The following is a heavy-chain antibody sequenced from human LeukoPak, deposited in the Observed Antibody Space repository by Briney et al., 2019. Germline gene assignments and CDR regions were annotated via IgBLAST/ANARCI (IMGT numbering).Heavy chain of an antibody. CDR2: ISAYNGNT. D-gene: IGHD6-19*01. V-gene: IGHV1-18*01. CDR3: ARAGITSGWVQNMDY. J-gene: IGHJ4*02. Sequence: ASVKVSCKASGYTFTSYGINWVRQAPGQGLEWMGWISAYNGNTKHAQKLQGRVTMTTDTSTSTAYMELRSLRSDDTAVYYCARAGITSGWVQNMDYWSQGTLVTVSS. CDR1: GYTFTSYG.